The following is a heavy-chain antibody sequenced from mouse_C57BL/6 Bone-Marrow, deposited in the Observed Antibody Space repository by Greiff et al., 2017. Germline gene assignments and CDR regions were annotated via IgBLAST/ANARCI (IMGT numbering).Heavy chain of an antibody. CDR3: ARMGYYDGSSYGWYFDV. Sequence: QVQLQQPGAELVKPGASVKMSCKASGYTFTSYWITWVKQRPGQGLEWIGDIYPGSGSTNYNEKFKSKATLTVDTSSSTAYMQLSSLTSEDSAVYYCARMGYYDGSSYGWYFDVWGTGTTVTVSS. D-gene: IGHD1-1*01. CDR1: GYTFTSYW. V-gene: IGHV1-55*01. J-gene: IGHJ1*03. CDR2: IYPGSGST.